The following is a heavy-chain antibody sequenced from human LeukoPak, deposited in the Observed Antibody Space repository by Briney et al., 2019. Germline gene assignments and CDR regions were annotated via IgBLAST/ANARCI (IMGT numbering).Heavy chain of an antibody. V-gene: IGHV3-53*01. CDR2: IYSDGST. Sequence: GGSLGLSCAASGFTVSSNYMSWVRQAPGKGLEWVSVIYSDGSTYYEDSVKGRFTISRDNSKNTLSPQMNSLRAEDTAVYYCAREKGRGVISPYFDYWGQGTLVTVSS. CDR1: GFTVSSNY. J-gene: IGHJ4*02. D-gene: IGHD3-10*01. CDR3: AREKGRGVISPYFDY.